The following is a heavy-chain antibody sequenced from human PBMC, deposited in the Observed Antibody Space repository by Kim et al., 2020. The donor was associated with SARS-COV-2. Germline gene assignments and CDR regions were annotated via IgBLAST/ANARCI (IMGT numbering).Heavy chain of an antibody. V-gene: IGHV1-46*01. CDR2: INPSGGST. CDR3: AREARYYCSGGSCYSHYYYGMDV. D-gene: IGHD2-15*01. Sequence: ASVKVSCKASGYTFTSYYMHWVRQAPGQGLEWMGIINPSGGSTSYAQKFQGRVTMTRDTSTSTVYMELSSLRSEDTAVYYCAREARYYCSGGSCYSHYYYGMDVWGQGTTVTVSS. J-gene: IGHJ6*02. CDR1: GYTFTSYY.